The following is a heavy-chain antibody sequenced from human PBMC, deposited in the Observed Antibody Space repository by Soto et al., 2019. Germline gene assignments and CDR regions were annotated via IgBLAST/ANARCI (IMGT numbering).Heavy chain of an antibody. CDR2: INPNSGGT. V-gene: IGHV1-2*04. CDR3: ARDLRIAAAGTLYYYYGMDV. J-gene: IGHJ6*02. D-gene: IGHD6-13*01. Sequence: ASVKVSCKASGYTFTGYYMQWVRQAPGQGLEWMGWINPNSGGTNYAQKFQGWVTMTRDTSISTAYMELSRLRSDDTAVYYCARDLRIAAAGTLYYYYGMDVWGQGTTVTVSS. CDR1: GYTFTGYY.